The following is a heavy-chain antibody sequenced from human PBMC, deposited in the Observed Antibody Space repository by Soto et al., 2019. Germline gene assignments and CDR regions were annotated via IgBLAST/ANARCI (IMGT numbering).Heavy chain of an antibody. J-gene: IGHJ5*02. D-gene: IGHD5-12*01. CDR1: GDSVSSNTAS. CDR3: AKGDNLGPKTGYAFDP. CDR2: TYFRPKWYN. Sequence: QTLSLTCAISGDSVSSNTASWNWIRQSPSRGLEWLGRTYFRPKWYNDYAVSVKSRIIINPDTSNNQFSLQLNSVTPEDTAVYFCAKGDNLGPKTGYAFDPWGQGIMVTVSS. V-gene: IGHV6-1*01.